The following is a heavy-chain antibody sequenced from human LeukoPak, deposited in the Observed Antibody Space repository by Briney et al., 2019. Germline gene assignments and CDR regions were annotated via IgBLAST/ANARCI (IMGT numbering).Heavy chain of an antibody. Sequence: GGSLRLSCAASGFTFSSYSMNWVRQAPGKGLEWVSSISSSSYIYYADSMKGRFTISRDNAKNSLYLQMNSLRAEDTAVYYCARAVKLHPIDYWGQGTLVTVSS. CDR1: GFTFSSYS. CDR3: ARAVKLHPIDY. V-gene: IGHV3-21*01. J-gene: IGHJ4*02. CDR2: ISSSSYI. D-gene: IGHD4-17*01.